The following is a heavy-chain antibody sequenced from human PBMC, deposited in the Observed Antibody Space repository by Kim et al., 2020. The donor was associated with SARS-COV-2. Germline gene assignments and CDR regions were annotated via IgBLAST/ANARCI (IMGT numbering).Heavy chain of an antibody. Sequence: SETLSLTCTVSGGSVSSGSYYWSWIRQPPGKGLEWIGYIYYSGSTNYNPSLKSRVTISVDTSKNQFSLKLSSVTAADTAVYYCARDSSSWYVTRWGQGTLVTVSS. D-gene: IGHD6-13*01. CDR3: ARDSSSWYVTR. V-gene: IGHV4-61*01. CDR2: IYYSGST. CDR1: GGSVSSGSYY. J-gene: IGHJ4*02.